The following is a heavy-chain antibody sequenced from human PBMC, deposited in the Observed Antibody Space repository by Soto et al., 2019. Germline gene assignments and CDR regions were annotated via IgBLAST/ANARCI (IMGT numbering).Heavy chain of an antibody. V-gene: IGHV3-33*01. CDR2: IWYDGSNK. CDR3: AREHYGDYPYGMDV. J-gene: IGHJ6*02. CDR1: GFTFISYG. D-gene: IGHD4-17*01. Sequence: GGSLRLSCAASGFTFISYGMHWVRQAPGKGLEWVAVIWYDGSNKYYADSVKGRFTISRDNSKNTLYLQMNSLRAEDTAVYYCAREHYGDYPYGMDVWGQGTTVTVSS.